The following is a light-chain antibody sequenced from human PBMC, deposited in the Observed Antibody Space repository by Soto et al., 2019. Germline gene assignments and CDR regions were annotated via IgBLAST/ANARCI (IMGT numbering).Light chain of an antibody. Sequence: QSALAQPASVSGSPGQSITISCTGTSSDVGSYNLVSWYQQHPGKAPKLMISEVSGRPSGVSHRFSGSKSGNTASLTVSGLQAEDEADYYCSSYTNTSTLYVFGSGTKVTVL. J-gene: IGLJ1*01. CDR2: EVS. CDR3: SSYTNTSTLYV. V-gene: IGLV2-14*01. CDR1: SSDVGSYNL.